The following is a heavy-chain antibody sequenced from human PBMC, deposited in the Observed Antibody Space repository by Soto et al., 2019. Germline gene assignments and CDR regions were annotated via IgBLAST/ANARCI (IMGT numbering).Heavy chain of an antibody. D-gene: IGHD1-26*01. CDR1: GGSISSSSYY. Sequence: SETLSLTCTVPGGSISSSSYYWGWIRQPPGKGLEWIGSIYYSGSTYYNPSLKSRVTISVDTSKNQFSLKLSSVTAADTAVYYCASSATIVGAYFQHWGQGTLVTVSS. CDR2: IYYSGST. V-gene: IGHV4-39*01. CDR3: ASSATIVGAYFQH. J-gene: IGHJ1*01.